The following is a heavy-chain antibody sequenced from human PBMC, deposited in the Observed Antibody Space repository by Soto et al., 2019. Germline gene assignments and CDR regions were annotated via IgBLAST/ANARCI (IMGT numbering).Heavy chain of an antibody. V-gene: IGHV3-23*01. CDR3: AKGSPSRVTIIDY. Sequence: LRLSCAASGFTFSTYAISWVRQPPGKGLEWVSAISGSGSSTYYADSVKGRFTISRDNSRSTYLQMNYLRVEDTAVYYCAKGSPSRVTIIDYWGQGTLVTVSS. CDR1: GFTFSTYA. D-gene: IGHD4-17*01. J-gene: IGHJ4*02. CDR2: ISGSGSST.